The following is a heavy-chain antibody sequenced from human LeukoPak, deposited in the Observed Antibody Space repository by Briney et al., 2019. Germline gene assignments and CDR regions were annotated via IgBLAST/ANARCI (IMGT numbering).Heavy chain of an antibody. J-gene: IGHJ4*02. CDR2: IIPVLGVS. Sequence: GASVKVSCKASGGSFSSYVITWVRQAPGQGLEWMGRIIPVLGVSNYAQKFQGRVTITADESTSTAYMELSSLRSEDTAVYYCARVLLDGRLGVFRYWGQGTLVTVSS. CDR3: ARVLLDGRLGVFRY. D-gene: IGHD1-26*01. V-gene: IGHV1-69*04. CDR1: GGSFSSYV.